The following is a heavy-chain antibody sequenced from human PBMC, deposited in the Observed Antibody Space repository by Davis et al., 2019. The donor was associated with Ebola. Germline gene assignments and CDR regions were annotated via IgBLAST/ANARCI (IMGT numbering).Heavy chain of an antibody. D-gene: IGHD3-16*01. CDR3: ARGSVAYIDY. J-gene: IGHJ4*02. CDR2: INHNGST. V-gene: IGHV4-34*01. CDR1: GGSFSGYY. Sequence: PSETLSLTCAVYGGSFSGYYWSWIRQPPGKGLEWIGEINHNGSTNYNPSLKSRVTISVDTSKNQFSLKLSSVTAADTAVYYCARGSVAYIDYWGQGTLVTVSS.